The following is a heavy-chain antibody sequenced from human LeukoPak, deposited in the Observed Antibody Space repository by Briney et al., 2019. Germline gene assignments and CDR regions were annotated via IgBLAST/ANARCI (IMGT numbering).Heavy chain of an antibody. CDR1: GFTFSSYG. Sequence: PGGSLSLSCAASGFTFSSYGMHWVRQAPGKGLEWVAVISYDGSNKYYADSVKGRFTISRDNSKNTLYLQMNSLRAEDTAVYYCAKVPQDYYDKWYYFDYWGQGTLVTVSS. J-gene: IGHJ4*02. D-gene: IGHD3-22*01. V-gene: IGHV3-30*18. CDR3: AKVPQDYYDKWYYFDY. CDR2: ISYDGSNK.